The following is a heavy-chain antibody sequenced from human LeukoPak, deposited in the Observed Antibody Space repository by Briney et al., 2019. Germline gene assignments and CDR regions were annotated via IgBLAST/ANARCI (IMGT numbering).Heavy chain of an antibody. D-gene: IGHD6-13*01. CDR1: GGSISSSSYY. CDR2: IYYSGST. Sequence: PSETLSLTCTVSGGSISSSSYYWGWIRQPPGKGLEWIGSIYYSGSTYYNPSLKSRVTISVDTSKNQFSLKLSSVTAADTAVYYCARVGGIAAAGTPLYYYYYMDVWGKGTTVTVSS. V-gene: IGHV4-39*07. J-gene: IGHJ6*03. CDR3: ARVGGIAAAGTPLYYYYYMDV.